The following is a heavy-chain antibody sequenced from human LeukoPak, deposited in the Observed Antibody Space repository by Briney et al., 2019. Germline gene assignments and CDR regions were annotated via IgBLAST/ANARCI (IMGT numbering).Heavy chain of an antibody. D-gene: IGHD1-1*01. V-gene: IGHV3-23*01. J-gene: IGHJ4*02. Sequence: GGSLRLSCAASGFTFSSYAMSWVRQAPGKGLEWVSAISGSGGSTYYADSVKGRFTISRDNSKNTLYLQLNSLRAEDTAVYYCAKDSDWNDVGGFDYWGQGTLVTVSS. CDR1: GFTFSSYA. CDR3: AKDSDWNDVGGFDY. CDR2: ISGSGGST.